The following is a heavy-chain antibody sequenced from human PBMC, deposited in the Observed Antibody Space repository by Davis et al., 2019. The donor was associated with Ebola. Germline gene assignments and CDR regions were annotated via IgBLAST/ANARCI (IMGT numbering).Heavy chain of an antibody. CDR2: ISWDGRST. Sequence: GGSLRLSCAASGFTFGDYAMHWVRQAPGKGLEWVSPISWDGRSTAYVDSVRDRFSISRDNSRNFLYLQMNGLRAEDTALYYCTAFDSTFRNYWGQGTLVTVSS. V-gene: IGHV3-43D*03. CDR1: GFTFGDYA. CDR3: TAFDSTFRNY. J-gene: IGHJ4*02. D-gene: IGHD3-22*01.